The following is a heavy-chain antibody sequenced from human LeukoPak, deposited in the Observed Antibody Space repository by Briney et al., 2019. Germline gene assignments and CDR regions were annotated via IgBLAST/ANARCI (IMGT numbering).Heavy chain of an antibody. CDR2: IFPADSDS. D-gene: IGHD5-24*01. Sequence: GEALKISCKTSGYNFANYWIGWVRQMPGKGLEWMGIIFPADSDSRYSPSFQGQVTISVDKSISTAYLQWTSLKASDTAIYYCAREGRDGYKNPDYWGQGTLVTVSS. CDR3: AREGRDGYKNPDY. CDR1: GYNFANYW. J-gene: IGHJ4*02. V-gene: IGHV5-51*01.